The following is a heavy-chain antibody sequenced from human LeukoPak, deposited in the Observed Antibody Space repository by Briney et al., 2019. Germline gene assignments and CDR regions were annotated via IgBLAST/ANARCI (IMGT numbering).Heavy chain of an antibody. CDR2: IKQDGSEK. CDR3: ARDGIVGATTVAY. V-gene: IGHV3-7*01. D-gene: IGHD1-26*01. J-gene: IGHJ4*02. Sequence: SGGSLRLSCAASGFTFSSYWMSWVRQAPGKGLEWVANIKQDGSEKYYVDSVKGRFTISRDIAKNSLYLQMNSLRAVDTAVYYCARDGIVGATTVAYWGQGTLVTVSS. CDR1: GFTFSSYW.